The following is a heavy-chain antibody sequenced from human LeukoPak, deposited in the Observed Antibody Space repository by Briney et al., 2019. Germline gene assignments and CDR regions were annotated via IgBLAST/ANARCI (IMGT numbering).Heavy chain of an antibody. CDR2: ISETGTTI. CDR1: GFIFSDYY. D-gene: IGHD3-10*01. Sequence: GGSLRLSCAASGFIFSDYYVTWLRQAPGKGLEWISYISETGTTIHYAASVRGRFTVSRDNTKNSLYLQMNSLRVEDTAVYYCARDAYYYSSDQWGRGTLVTVSS. J-gene: IGHJ4*02. CDR3: ARDAYYYSSDQ. V-gene: IGHV3-11*04.